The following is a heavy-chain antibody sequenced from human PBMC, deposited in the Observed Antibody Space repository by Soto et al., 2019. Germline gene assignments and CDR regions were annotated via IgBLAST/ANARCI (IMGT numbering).Heavy chain of an antibody. CDR1: GYTFTSYY. CDR2: INPNSGDT. D-gene: IGHD2-21*02. CDR3: ARQLAYCGGDCFTEPVDY. Sequence: QAQLVQSGAEVKKPGASVKVSCEASGYTFTSYYMHWVRQAPGQGLEWMGWINPNSGDTKYAQKFRGRVTMTRDTSITTAYMEVKMLTSDDTAVYYCARQLAYCGGDCFTEPVDYWGRGTLVTVSS. V-gene: IGHV1-2*02. J-gene: IGHJ4*02.